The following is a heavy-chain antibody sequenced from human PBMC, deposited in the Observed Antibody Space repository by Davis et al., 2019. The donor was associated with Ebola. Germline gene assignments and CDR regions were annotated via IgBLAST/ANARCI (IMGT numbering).Heavy chain of an antibody. J-gene: IGHJ3*02. V-gene: IGHV3-48*03. CDR2: ISSSGNNM. Sequence: PGGSLRLSCAASGFTFSSYEMNWVRPAPGKGLEWVSYISSSGNNMYYTDSVKGRFTISRDNAKNSLYLQMSSLRSEDTAVYYCARSIYDNSGYYLASAFDIWGQGTMVTVSS. D-gene: IGHD3-22*01. CDR3: ARSIYDNSGYYLASAFDI. CDR1: GFTFSSYE.